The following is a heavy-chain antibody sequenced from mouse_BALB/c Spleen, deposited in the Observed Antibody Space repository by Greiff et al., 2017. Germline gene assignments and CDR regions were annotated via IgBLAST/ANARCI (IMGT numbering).Heavy chain of an antibody. CDR2: INPSSGYT. CDR3: ARRGTTVVAFDY. V-gene: IGHV1-4*02. D-gene: IGHD1-1*01. Sequence: QVQLKESAAELARPGASVKMSCKASGYTFTSYTMHWVKQRPGQGLEWIGYINPSSGYTEYNQKFKDKTTLTADKSSSTAYMQLSSLTSEDSAVYYCARRGTTVVAFDYWGQGTTLTVSS. CDR1: GYTFTSYT. J-gene: IGHJ2*01.